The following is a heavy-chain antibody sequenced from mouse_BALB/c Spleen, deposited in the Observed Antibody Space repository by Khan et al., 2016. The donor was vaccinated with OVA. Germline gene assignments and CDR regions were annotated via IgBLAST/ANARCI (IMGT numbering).Heavy chain of an antibody. Sequence: QVQLKQSGAELVRPGASVKLSCKTSGYIFTNYWIHWVKQRSGQGLEWIARIYPGTDNTYYNEKLKDKATLTVDKSSSTAYMQLCSLRSEDSAVYVCAREEALYYFDYWGQGTTLTVSS. CDR1: GYIFTNYW. D-gene: IGHD3-2*02. J-gene: IGHJ2*01. V-gene: IGHV1-76*01. CDR3: AREEALYYFDY. CDR2: IYPGTDNT.